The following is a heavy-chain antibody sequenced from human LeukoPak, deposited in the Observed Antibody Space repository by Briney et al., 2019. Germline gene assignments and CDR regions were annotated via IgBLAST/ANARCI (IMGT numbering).Heavy chain of an antibody. CDR2: ISAYNGNT. V-gene: IGHV1-18*01. Sequence: ASVKVSCKASGYTFTSYGISWVRQAPGQGLEWMGWISAYNGNTNYAQKLQGRVAMTTDTSTTTAYMEMKSLRSDDTAVYYCARGFPPRIYYDSSGYYSYYFDHWGQGTLVTVSS. CDR3: ARGFPPRIYYDSSGYYSYYFDH. D-gene: IGHD3-22*01. CDR1: GYTFTSYG. J-gene: IGHJ4*02.